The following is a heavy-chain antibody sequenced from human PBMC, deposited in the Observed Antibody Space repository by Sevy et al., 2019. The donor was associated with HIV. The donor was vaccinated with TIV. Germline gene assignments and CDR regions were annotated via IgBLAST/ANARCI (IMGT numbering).Heavy chain of an antibody. Sequence: GGSLRLSCAASGFIFNNYWMGWVRQAPGKGLEWVANINQDGSQIYYMDSVKGRFTSSTDNAKNSLYLQINSLRAEDTAVYYGARGAGGSGFDSCGQGILVTVSS. V-gene: IGHV3-7*01. CDR1: GFIFNNYW. J-gene: IGHJ4*02. CDR2: INQDGSQI. D-gene: IGHD1-26*01. CDR3: ARGAGGSGFDS.